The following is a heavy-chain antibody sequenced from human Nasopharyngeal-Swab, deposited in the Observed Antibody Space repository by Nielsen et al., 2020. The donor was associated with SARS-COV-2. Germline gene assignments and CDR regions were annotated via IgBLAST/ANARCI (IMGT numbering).Heavy chain of an antibody. D-gene: IGHD4-17*01. Sequence: GESLKISCAASGFTFSSFGMHWVRQAPGKGLEWVAFIAHDASNEYYGDSVKGRFSISRDSSKNTLYLQMDSLRGEDTAVYYCARDAPAHYGAFYWGQGTLATVSS. CDR2: IAHDASNE. V-gene: IGHV3-30*03. CDR3: ARDAPAHYGAFY. J-gene: IGHJ4*02. CDR1: GFTFSSFG.